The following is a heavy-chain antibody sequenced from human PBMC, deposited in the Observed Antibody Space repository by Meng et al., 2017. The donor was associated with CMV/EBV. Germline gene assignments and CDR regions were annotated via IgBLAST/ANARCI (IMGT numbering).Heavy chain of an antibody. V-gene: IGHV5-51*01. Sequence: SCKGSGYSFTSYWIGWVRQMPGKGLEWMGIIYPGDSDTRYSPSFQGQVTISADKSISTAYLQWSSLKASDTAMYYCARFRGATYYDFWSGYYSPYYFDYWGQGTLVTVSS. CDR2: IYPGDSDT. CDR1: GYSFTSYW. CDR3: ARFRGATYYDFWSGYYSPYYFDY. J-gene: IGHJ4*02. D-gene: IGHD3-3*01.